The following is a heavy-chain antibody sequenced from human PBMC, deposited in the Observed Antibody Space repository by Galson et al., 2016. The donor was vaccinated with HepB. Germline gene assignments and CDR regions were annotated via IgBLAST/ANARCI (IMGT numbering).Heavy chain of an antibody. V-gene: IGHV3-7*01. CDR3: AKGSGWLFEY. J-gene: IGHJ4*02. D-gene: IGHD6-19*01. CDR1: GSAFSNFW. CDR2: INQDASAK. Sequence: SLRLSCAASGSAFSNFWMTWVRLPPGKGLEWVAHINQDASAKDYADSVQGRFTISRDNSKNSMYLQMNILRADDTAVYYCAKGSGWLFEYFGQGTLVTVSS.